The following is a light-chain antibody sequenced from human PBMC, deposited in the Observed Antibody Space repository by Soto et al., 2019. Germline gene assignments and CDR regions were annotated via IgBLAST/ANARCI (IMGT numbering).Light chain of an antibody. J-gene: IGKJ1*01. CDR2: GAS. V-gene: IGKV3-20*01. CDR1: QSVSSSY. CDR3: EHYGSSLWT. Sequence: EIVLPQSTGTLSLSPGERATLSCRASQSVSSSYLAWYQQKPGQAPRLLIYGASSRATGIPDRFSGSGSGTDCTLTISSLEPADFEGDDGEHYGSSLWTLGQGTKVFIK.